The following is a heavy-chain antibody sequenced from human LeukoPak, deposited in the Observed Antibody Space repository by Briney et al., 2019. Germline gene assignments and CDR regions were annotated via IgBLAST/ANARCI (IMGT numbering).Heavy chain of an antibody. Sequence: GASVKVSCKVSGYTLTELSMHWVRQAPGKGLEWMGGFDPEDGETIYAQKFQGRVTMTEDTSTDTAYMELSSLRSEDTAVYYCATSPIVVVPAAISPLDYWGQGTLVTVSS. CDR1: GYTLTELS. V-gene: IGHV1-24*01. J-gene: IGHJ4*02. CDR2: FDPEDGET. D-gene: IGHD2-2*02. CDR3: ATSPIVVVPAAISPLDY.